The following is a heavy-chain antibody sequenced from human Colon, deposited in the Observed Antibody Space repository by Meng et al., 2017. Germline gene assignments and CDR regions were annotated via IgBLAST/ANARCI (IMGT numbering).Heavy chain of an antibody. V-gene: IGHV1-2*06. CDR2: INPRTGDA. CDR3: ARESADGGSFDL. D-gene: IGHD2-15*01. CDR1: GYTLY. Sequence: AQLLQSGSEVKKPGASVTVSCKASGYTLYIHWVRLRPGEGLEWMGRINPRTGDAKSAQSFQGRVTMTRDTSTTTFSMDLRSLTTDDSAIYFCARESADGGSFDLWGQGTLVTVSS. J-gene: IGHJ4*02.